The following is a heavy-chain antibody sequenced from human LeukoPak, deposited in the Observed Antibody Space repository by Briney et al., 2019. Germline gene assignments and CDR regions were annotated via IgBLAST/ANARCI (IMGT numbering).Heavy chain of an antibody. D-gene: IGHD1-26*01. V-gene: IGHV4-59*12. Sequence: SETLSLTCTVSGGSINSYYWSWIRQPPGKGLEWIGYIYYSGSTNYNPSLKSRVTISVDTSKNQFSLKLSSVTAADTAVYYCARDGSGSYYENDYYYYYMDVWGKGTTVTISS. CDR1: GGSINSYY. CDR3: ARDGSGSYYENDYYYYYMDV. J-gene: IGHJ6*03. CDR2: IYYSGST.